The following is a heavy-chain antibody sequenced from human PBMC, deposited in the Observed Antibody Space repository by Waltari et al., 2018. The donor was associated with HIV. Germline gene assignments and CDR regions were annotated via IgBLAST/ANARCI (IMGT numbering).Heavy chain of an antibody. D-gene: IGHD4-17*01. CDR3: ASTTPNDYGDYYYYYYGMDV. J-gene: IGHJ6*02. V-gene: IGHV4-39*01. Sequence: QLQLQESGPGLVKPSETLSLTCTVSGGSISSSSYYWGWIRQPPGKGLEWIGSIYYSGSTYYNPSLKSRVTISVDTSKNQFSLKLSSVTAADTAVYYCASTTPNDYGDYYYYYYGMDVWGQGTTVTVSS. CDR1: GGSISSSSYY. CDR2: IYYSGST.